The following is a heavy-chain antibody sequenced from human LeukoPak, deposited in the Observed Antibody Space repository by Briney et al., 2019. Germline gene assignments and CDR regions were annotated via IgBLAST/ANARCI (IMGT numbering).Heavy chain of an antibody. J-gene: IGHJ4*02. CDR1: GGSISSYY. CDR3: ARFYNSAWYKY. CDR2: IHYTGGT. V-gene: IGHV4-59*08. Sequence: PSETLSLTCTVSGGSISSYYWSWIRQPPGKGLEWIGYIHYTGGTNYNPYLKSRVTMSVDASKNQFSLKLNSVTAADTAVYYCARFYNSAWYKYWGQGTLVTVSS. D-gene: IGHD6-19*01.